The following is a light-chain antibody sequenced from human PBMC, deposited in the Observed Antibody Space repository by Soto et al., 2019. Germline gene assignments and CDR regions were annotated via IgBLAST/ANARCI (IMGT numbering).Light chain of an antibody. V-gene: IGKV3-20*01. CDR2: DAS. CDR3: EQYGSTPLT. Sequence: EIVLTQSPGTLSLSPGERATLSCRASQSVANNYLAWYQQKPGQAPRFLMYDASSRATGIPDRFSGSGSGTDLTLTISGLEPEDFAVYYCEQYGSTPLTFGGGTKVEIK. CDR1: QSVANNY. J-gene: IGKJ4*01.